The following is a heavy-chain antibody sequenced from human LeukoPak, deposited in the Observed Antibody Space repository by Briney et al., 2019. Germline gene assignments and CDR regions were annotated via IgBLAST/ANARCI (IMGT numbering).Heavy chain of an antibody. J-gene: IGHJ5*02. CDR2: IYTSGST. V-gene: IGHV4-4*07. D-gene: IGHD3-10*01. CDR3: ARHGYYYGSGNWFDP. Sequence: SETLSLTCTVSGGSISNYYWNFIRQPAGKGLEWIGRIYTSGSTNYNPSLKSRVTISVDTSKNQFSLKLSSVTAADTAVYYCARHGYYYGSGNWFDPWGQGTLVTVSS. CDR1: GGSISNYY.